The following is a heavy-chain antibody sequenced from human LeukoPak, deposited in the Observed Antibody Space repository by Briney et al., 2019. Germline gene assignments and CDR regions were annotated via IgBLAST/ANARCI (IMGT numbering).Heavy chain of an antibody. CDR2: ISGSGGGT. V-gene: IGHV3-23*01. CDR1: GFTFSSSA. J-gene: IGHJ4*02. CDR3: ARDRPPVTN. Sequence: GGSLRLSCATSGFTFSSSAMSWVRQAPGKGLAWVSTISGSGGGTYYADSVKGRFTISRDNSKNTLYLQMDSLRAEDTAVYYCARDRPPVTNWGQGTLVTVSS. D-gene: IGHD4-17*01.